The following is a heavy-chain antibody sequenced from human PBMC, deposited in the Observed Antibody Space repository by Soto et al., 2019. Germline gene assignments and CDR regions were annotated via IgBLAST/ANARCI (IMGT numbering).Heavy chain of an antibody. CDR2: INPNSGGT. Sequence: ASVKVSCKSSGYSFTDYYIHWVRQAPGQGLAWMGWINPNSGGTAYAQKFQGRVTMTRDTSISTAYMELSSLRSDDTAVYYCARALYDIMTGYHYWGQGTLVTVSS. CDR3: ARALYDIMTGYHY. J-gene: IGHJ4*02. V-gene: IGHV1-2*02. D-gene: IGHD3-9*01. CDR1: GYSFTDYY.